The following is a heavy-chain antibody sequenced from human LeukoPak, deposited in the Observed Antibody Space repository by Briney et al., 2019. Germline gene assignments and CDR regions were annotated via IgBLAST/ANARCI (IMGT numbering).Heavy chain of an antibody. Sequence: GGSLRLSCAASGFTFSSYGMHWVRQAPGKGLEWVAVISYDGSNKYYADSVKGRFTISRDNSKNTLYLQMNSLRAEDTAVYYCATDPAGIGSESYWGQGTLVTVSS. CDR1: GFTFSSYG. J-gene: IGHJ4*02. CDR3: ATDPAGIGSESY. D-gene: IGHD1-14*01. V-gene: IGHV3-30*03. CDR2: ISYDGSNK.